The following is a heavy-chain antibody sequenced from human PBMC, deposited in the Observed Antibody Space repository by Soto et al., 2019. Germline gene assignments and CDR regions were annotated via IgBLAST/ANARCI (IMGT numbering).Heavy chain of an antibody. CDR1: GYTLTELS. D-gene: IGHD5-12*01. CDR2: FDPEDGET. CDR3: AIARDIVAISPNWFDP. V-gene: IGHV1-24*01. Sequence: ASVKVSCKVSGYTLTELSMHWVRQAPGKGLEWMGGFDPEDGETIYAQKFQGRVTMTEDTSTDTAYMELSSLRSEDTAVYYCAIARDIVAISPNWFDPWGQGTLVTVSS. J-gene: IGHJ5*02.